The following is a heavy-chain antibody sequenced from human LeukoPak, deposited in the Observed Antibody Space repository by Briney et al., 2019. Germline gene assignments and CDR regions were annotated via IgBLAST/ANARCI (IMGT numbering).Heavy chain of an antibody. CDR1: GYSFTSYW. CDR2: IYPGDSDT. J-gene: IGHJ3*02. V-gene: IGHV5-51*01. CDR3: ASPIYEGSSSREDAFDI. Sequence: GESLKISCKGSGYSFTSYWIGWVRQMPGKGLEWMGIIYPGDSDTRYSPSFQGQVTISADKSISTAYLQWSSLKASDTAMYYCASPIYEGSSSREDAFDIWGQGTMVTVSS. D-gene: IGHD6-6*01.